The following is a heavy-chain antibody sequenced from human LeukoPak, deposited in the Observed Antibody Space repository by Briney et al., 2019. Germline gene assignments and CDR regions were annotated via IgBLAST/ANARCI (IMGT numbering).Heavy chain of an antibody. D-gene: IGHD1-26*01. V-gene: IGHV3-21*04. J-gene: IGHJ4*02. CDR2: ISSSSSYT. Sequence: GGSLRLSCAASGFTFSSYSMNWVRQAPGKGLEWVASISSSSSYTYYADSVKGRFTISRDNSKNTLYLQMNSLRAEDTAVYYCAKVSWETTGDCWGQGILVTVSS. CDR1: GFTFSSYS. CDR3: AKVSWETTGDC.